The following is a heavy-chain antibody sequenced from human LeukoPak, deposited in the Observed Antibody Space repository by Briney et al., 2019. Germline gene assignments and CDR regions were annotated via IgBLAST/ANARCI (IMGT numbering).Heavy chain of an antibody. CDR2: ISGSGGST. CDR1: GFTVSSNY. Sequence: GGSLRLSCAASGFTVSSNYMSWVRQAPGKGLEWVSAISGSGGSTYYADSVKGRFTISRDNSKNTLYLQMNSLRAEDTAVYYCAKGQERDYVWGSYRPYYYGMDVWGQGTTVTVSS. V-gene: IGHV3-23*01. J-gene: IGHJ6*02. D-gene: IGHD3-16*02. CDR3: AKGQERDYVWGSYRPYYYGMDV.